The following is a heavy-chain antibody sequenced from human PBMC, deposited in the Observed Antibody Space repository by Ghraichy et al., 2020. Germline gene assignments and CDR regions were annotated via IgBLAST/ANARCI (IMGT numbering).Heavy chain of an antibody. V-gene: IGHV4-39*01. CDR2: LYNKRST. CDR1: AQPTHARTEE. D-gene: IGHD4-11*01. Sequence: SETLSLTHRITAQPTHARTEEHTSKLQPPLMRSYAFGSLYNKRSTYYNPSLKSRVTISVDTSKNQFSLKLSSVTAADTAVYYCARPVRYYSITPFDYWGQGTLVRV. J-gene: IGHJ4*01. CDR3: ARPVRYYSITPFDY.